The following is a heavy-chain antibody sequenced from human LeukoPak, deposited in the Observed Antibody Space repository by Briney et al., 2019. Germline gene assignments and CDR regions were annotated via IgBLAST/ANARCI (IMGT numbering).Heavy chain of an antibody. V-gene: IGHV4-39*01. CDR2: LYYGGTN. CDR3: ARQSHSPSGSPY. D-gene: IGHD3-10*01. Sequence: KASETLSLTCTVSGASITAGGFYWAWIRRPPGKGLEWIGSLYYGGTNYYNPSLKSRVTVSGDTSKNQFSLELASVTASDTAVYYCARQSHSPSGSPYWGQGIQVTVSS. CDR1: GASITAGGFY. J-gene: IGHJ4*02.